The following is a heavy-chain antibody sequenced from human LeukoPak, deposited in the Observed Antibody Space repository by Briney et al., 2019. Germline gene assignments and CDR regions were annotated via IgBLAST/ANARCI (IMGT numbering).Heavy chain of an antibody. J-gene: IGHJ4*02. Sequence: QSGGSLRLSCAASGFTFDDYAMHWVRQAPGKGLEWVSGISWNSGSIGYADSVKGRFTISRDNAKNSLYLQMNSLRAEDTALYYCAKDACIVCSWYGSYFDYWGQGTLVTVSS. CDR2: ISWNSGSI. V-gene: IGHV3-9*01. CDR3: AKDACIVCSWYGSYFDY. D-gene: IGHD6-13*01. CDR1: GFTFDDYA.